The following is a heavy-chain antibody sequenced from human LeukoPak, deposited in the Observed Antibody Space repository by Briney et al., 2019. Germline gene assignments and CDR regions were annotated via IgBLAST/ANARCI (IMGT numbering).Heavy chain of an antibody. CDR3: AGTSNLAYCGGDCAEYFQH. Sequence: GASVKVSCKASGGTFSSYAISWVRQAPGQGLEWMGRIIPILGIANYAQKFQGRVTITTDKSTSTAYMELSSLRSEDTAVYYCAGTSNLAYCGGDCAEYFQHWGQGTLVTVSS. CDR1: GGTFSSYA. D-gene: IGHD2-21*02. V-gene: IGHV1-69*04. J-gene: IGHJ1*01. CDR2: IIPILGIA.